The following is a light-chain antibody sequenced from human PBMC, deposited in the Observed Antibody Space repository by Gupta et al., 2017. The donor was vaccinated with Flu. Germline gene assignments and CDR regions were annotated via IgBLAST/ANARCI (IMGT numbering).Light chain of an antibody. Sequence: STYNRANYTVHWYQQLPGTAPKLLIYNNNDRPSGVPDRFSASKSGTSASLAISGLQSEDEADYYCPSWDDSLNGVVFGGGTKLTVL. CDR3: PSWDDSLNGVV. V-gene: IGLV1-44*01. CDR2: NNN. CDR1: TYNRANYT. J-gene: IGLJ2*01.